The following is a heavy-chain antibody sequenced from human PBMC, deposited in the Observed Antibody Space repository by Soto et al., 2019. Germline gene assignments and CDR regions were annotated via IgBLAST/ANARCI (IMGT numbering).Heavy chain of an antibody. CDR3: AKADFVWSSEQPYYFDY. J-gene: IGHJ4*02. Sequence: VQLLDSGGGLVQPGGSLRLSCAASGFTFSNYAMTWVRQGPGKGLEWVSGISVSGGRSYYADSVKGRFTISRDNSKSTLYLQMNSLRAEYTAVYYCAKADFVWSSEQPYYFDYWGQGTLVTVSS. CDR2: ISVSGGRS. D-gene: IGHD3-16*01. V-gene: IGHV3-23*01. CDR1: GFTFSNYA.